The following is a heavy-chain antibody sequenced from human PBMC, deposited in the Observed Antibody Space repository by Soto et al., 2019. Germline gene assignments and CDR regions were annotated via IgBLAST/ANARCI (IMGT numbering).Heavy chain of an antibody. CDR2: ISYDGSNK. Sequence: GGSLRLSCAASGFTFSSYAMHWVRQAPGKGLEWAAVISYDGSNKYYADSVKGRFTIPRDNSKNTLYLQMNSLRAEDTAVYYCARDLESPATGGGFDYWGQGTLVTVSS. V-gene: IGHV3-30-3*01. J-gene: IGHJ4*02. CDR1: GFTFSSYA. D-gene: IGHD6-25*01. CDR3: ARDLESPATGGGFDY.